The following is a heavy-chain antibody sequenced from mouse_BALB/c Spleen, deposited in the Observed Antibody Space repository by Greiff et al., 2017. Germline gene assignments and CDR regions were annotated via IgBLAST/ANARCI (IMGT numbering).Heavy chain of an antibody. CDR1: GFTFSSYA. D-gene: IGHD1-1*01. CDR2: ISSGGSYS. Sequence: EVKVVESGGGLVKPGGSLKLSCAASGFTFSSYAMSWVRQTPEKRLEWVATISSGGSYSYYPDSVKGRFTISRDNAKNTLYLQMSSLRSEDTAMYYCARHSPPYYYGSSYFWYFDVWGAGTTVTVSS. CDR3: ARHSPPYYYGSSYFWYFDV. V-gene: IGHV5-9-3*01. J-gene: IGHJ1*01.